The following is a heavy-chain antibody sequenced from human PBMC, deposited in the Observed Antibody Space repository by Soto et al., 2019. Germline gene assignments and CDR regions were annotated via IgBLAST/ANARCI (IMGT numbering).Heavy chain of an antibody. J-gene: IGHJ3*01. CDR3: VKVSYSSLTTLGSAFDV. CDR2: ISWSGDTM. V-gene: IGHV3-9*01. Sequence: QLVESGGGLVQPGRSLRLSCAASGFTFDDYAMHWVRQAPGKGLEWVSGISWSGDTMAYADSVKGRFITCRDNVKNSRYLQMNSLRVEDTALYHCVKVSYSSLTTLGSAFDVWGQGTMVTVS. CDR1: GFTFDDYA. D-gene: IGHD4-4*01.